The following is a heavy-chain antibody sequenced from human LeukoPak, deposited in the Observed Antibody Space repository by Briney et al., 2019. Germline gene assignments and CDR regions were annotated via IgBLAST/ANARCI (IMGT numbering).Heavy chain of an antibody. Sequence: VKVSCKASXXTXTXXXMHWXRXAPGQGLXXMXXINPSGGVTTYAPQFQGRVTMTRDTSTSTLYMELNSLTSDDTALYYCARGGHACGGSSCYDYWGQGTLVTVSS. CDR3: ARGGHACGGSSCYDY. J-gene: IGHJ4*02. D-gene: IGHD2-15*01. CDR2: INPSGGVT. CDR1: XXTXTXXX. V-gene: IGHV1-46*01.